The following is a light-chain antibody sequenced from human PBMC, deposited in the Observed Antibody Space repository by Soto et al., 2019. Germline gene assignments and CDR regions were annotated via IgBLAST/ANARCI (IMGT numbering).Light chain of an antibody. J-gene: IGKJ1*01. Sequence: DIQMTQSPSSLSASVGDRVTITCRASQSISSYLSWYQQKPGKAPKLLIYAASTLQSGVPSRFSGSGSGTDFTLTISSLQPEDFAIYYCQQSFITPAFGQGTKVEI. CDR2: AAS. CDR3: QQSFITPA. CDR1: QSISSY. V-gene: IGKV1-39*01.